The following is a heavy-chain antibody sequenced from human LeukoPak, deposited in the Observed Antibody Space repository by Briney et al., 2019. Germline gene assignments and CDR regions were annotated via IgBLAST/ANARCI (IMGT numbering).Heavy chain of an antibody. V-gene: IGHV4-59*01. CDR2: IYYSGST. D-gene: IGHD3-22*01. CDR3: ARDSPGNYYDSGGYAFDI. J-gene: IGHJ3*02. CDR1: GCSISSYY. Sequence: SETLSLTCTVSGCSISSYYWSWIRQPPGKGLEWIGYIYYSGSTNYNPSLKSRVTTSVDTSKNQFSLKLSSVTAADTAVYYCARDSPGNYYDSGGYAFDIWGQGTMVTVSS.